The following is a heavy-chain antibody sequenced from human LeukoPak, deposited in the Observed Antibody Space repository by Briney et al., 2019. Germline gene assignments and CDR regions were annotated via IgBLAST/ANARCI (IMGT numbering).Heavy chain of an antibody. CDR2: IYDSGST. CDR3: ASGMYFFDY. Sequence: SETLSLTCIVSGXSIRSGAYYWSWIRQHPGKGLEWIGYIYDSGSTNYKPSLRSRVTISVDTSKNQFSLKLSSVTAADTAVYYCASGMYFFDYWGQGTLVTVSS. J-gene: IGHJ4*02. V-gene: IGHV4-31*03. D-gene: IGHD1-26*01. CDR1: GXSIRSGAYY.